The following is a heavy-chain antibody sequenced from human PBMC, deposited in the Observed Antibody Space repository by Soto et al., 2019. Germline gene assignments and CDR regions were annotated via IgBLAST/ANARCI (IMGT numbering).Heavy chain of an antibody. CDR2: NYHSGSP. CDR3: ARGYSSSWYFDY. V-gene: IGHV4-4*02. CDR1: GGSISSSNW. D-gene: IGHD6-13*01. Sequence: SETLSLTCAVSGGSISSSNWWSWVRQPPGKGLEWIGENYHSGSPNYNPSLKSRVTISVDKSKNQFSLKLSSVTAADKAVYYCARGYSSSWYFDYWGQGTLVTVSS. J-gene: IGHJ4*02.